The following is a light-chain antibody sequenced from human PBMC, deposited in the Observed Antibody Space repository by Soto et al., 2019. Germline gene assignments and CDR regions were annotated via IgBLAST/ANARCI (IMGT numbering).Light chain of an antibody. CDR1: QGISSA. V-gene: IGKV1D-13*01. CDR3: QQFEEYPFS. J-gene: IGKJ3*01. CDR2: DAS. Sequence: AIQLTQSPSSLSASVGDSVTITCRASQGISSALAWYQQTPARPPTLLIYDASTVESGVPSSFSGSRSGTDFTLTVSSLQSEDFATYYCQQFEEYPFSFGPGTKVDIK.